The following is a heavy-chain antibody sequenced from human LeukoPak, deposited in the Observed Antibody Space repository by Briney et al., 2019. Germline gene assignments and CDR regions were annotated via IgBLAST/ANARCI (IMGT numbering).Heavy chain of an antibody. Sequence: GGSLRLSCAASGFTFDDYTMHWVRQAPGKGLEWVSLISWDGGSTYYADSAKGRFTISRDNSKNTLYLHMNSLRAEDTAVYYCAKRDYYDTSEFGGQGTLVTVSS. CDR2: ISWDGGST. J-gene: IGHJ4*02. V-gene: IGHV3-43*01. CDR1: GFTFDDYT. CDR3: AKRDYYDTSEF. D-gene: IGHD3-22*01.